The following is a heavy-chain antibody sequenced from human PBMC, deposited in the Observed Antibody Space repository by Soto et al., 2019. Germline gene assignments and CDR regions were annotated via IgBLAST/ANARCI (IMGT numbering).Heavy chain of an antibody. D-gene: IGHD3-22*01. V-gene: IGHV4-31*03. CDR3: ARRDRSGFSYWLDT. CDR2: IYFSGTT. CDR1: GGSISSGDYY. J-gene: IGHJ5*02. Sequence: SETLSLTCTVSGGSISSGDYYWSWIRQHPGKGLEWIGTIYFSGTTYYNPSLKSRVTISVDTSKNQFSLNLSSVTAADTAVYYCARRDRSGFSYWLDTWGQGTLVTVS.